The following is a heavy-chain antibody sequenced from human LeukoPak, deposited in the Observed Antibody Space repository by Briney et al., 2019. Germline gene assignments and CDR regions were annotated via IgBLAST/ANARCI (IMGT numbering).Heavy chain of an antibody. V-gene: IGHV3-23*01. Sequence: GGSLRLSCAASGFTFSSYAMSWVRQAPGKGLEWVSAIRGSVGSTYYADSVKGRFTISRDNSKNTLYLQMNSLRAEDTAVYYCARTRITMVRGVNHPHYYYYGMDVWGQGTTVTVSS. D-gene: IGHD3-10*01. CDR1: GFTFSSYA. CDR2: IRGSVGST. CDR3: ARTRITMVRGVNHPHYYYYGMDV. J-gene: IGHJ6*02.